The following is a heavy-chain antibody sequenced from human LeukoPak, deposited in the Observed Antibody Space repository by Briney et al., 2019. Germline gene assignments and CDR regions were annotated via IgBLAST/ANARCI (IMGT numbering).Heavy chain of an antibody. CDR2: INPSGGST. D-gene: IGHD2-15*01. V-gene: IGHV1-46*01. CDR1: GYTFTSYY. J-gene: IGHJ6*03. CDR3: ARTGDCSGGSCYPDYYMDV. Sequence: ASVKVSRKASGYTFTSYYMHWVRQAPGQGLEWMGMINPSGGSTSYAQKFQGRVTMTRDTSTSTVYMELSSLRSEDTAVYYCARTGDCSGGSCYPDYYMDVWGKGTTVTVSS.